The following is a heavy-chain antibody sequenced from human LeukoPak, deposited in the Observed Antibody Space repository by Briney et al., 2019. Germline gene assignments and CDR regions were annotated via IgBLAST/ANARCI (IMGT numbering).Heavy chain of an antibody. V-gene: IGHV1-18*01. CDR1: GYTFTNYG. D-gene: IGHD3-22*01. CDR2: ISVYNGNT. J-gene: IGHJ4*02. Sequence: GASVKVSCKASGYTFTNYGISWVRQAPGQGLECMGWISVYNGNTNFAQKFQGRVTMTTDTSTSTAYMELRSLRSDDTAVYYCARITYYYTTTGYYYPYYFDSWGQGTLVTVSS. CDR3: ARITYYYTTTGYYYPYYFDS.